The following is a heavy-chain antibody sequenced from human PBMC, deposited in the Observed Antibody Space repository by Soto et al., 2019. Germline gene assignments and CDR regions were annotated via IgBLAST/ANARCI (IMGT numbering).Heavy chain of an antibody. J-gene: IGHJ6*02. V-gene: IGHV3-49*03. CDR2: IRSKAYGGTT. Sequence: SGGSLRLSCTASGFTFGDYAMSWFRQAPGKGLEWVGFIRSKAYGGTTEYAASVKGRFTISRDDSKSIAYLQMNSLKTEDTAVYYCTRDRDDFWSGTSLYYYYGMDVWGQGTTVTVSS. CDR3: TRDRDDFWSGTSLYYYYGMDV. CDR1: GFTFGDYA. D-gene: IGHD3-3*01.